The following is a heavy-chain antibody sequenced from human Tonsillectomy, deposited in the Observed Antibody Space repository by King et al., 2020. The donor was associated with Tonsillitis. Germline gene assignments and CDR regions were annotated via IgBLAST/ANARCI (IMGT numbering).Heavy chain of an antibody. Sequence: HVQLVESGAEVKKPGASVRVSCKASGYTFTGYFLHWVRQAPGQGLEWMGWINPNSGGTYYAQKFQGRVTMTRDTSISTAYMDLSRLRSDDTAMYYCARDPSIDSSDWGQGTLV. CDR1: GYTFTGYF. J-gene: IGHJ4*02. V-gene: IGHV1-2*02. CDR2: INPNSGGT. D-gene: IGHD3-22*01. CDR3: ARDPSIDSSD.